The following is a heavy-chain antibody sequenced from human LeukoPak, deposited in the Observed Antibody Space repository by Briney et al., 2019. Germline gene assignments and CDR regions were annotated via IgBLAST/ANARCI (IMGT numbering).Heavy chain of an antibody. J-gene: IGHJ4*01. V-gene: IGHV3-48*04. CDR2: ISSSGSTI. Sequence: GGSLRLSCAASGFTFSSYGMSWIRQAPGKGLEWVSYISSSGSTIYYADSVKGRFTISRDNAKNSLYLQMNSLRAEDTAVYYCARRSGSYKLDYWGHGTLVTVSS. CDR1: GFTFSSYG. CDR3: ARRSGSYKLDY. D-gene: IGHD3-10*01.